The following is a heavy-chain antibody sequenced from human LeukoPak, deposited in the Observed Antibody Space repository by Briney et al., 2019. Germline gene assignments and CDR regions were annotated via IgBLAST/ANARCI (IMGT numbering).Heavy chain of an antibody. V-gene: IGHV1-8*01. J-gene: IGHJ4*02. CDR1: GYTFTSYD. CDR3: ARGPNYSAYVDY. Sequence: GASVKVSCKTSGYTFTSYDINWVRQATGQGLEWMGWMNPNSGNTGYAQKFQGRVTMTRNTSISTAYMELSSLRSEDTAVYYCARGPNYSAYVDYWGQGILVTVSS. CDR2: MNPNSGNT. D-gene: IGHD4/OR15-4a*01.